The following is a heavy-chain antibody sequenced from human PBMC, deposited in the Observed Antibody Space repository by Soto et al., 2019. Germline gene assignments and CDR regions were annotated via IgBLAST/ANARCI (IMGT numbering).Heavy chain of an antibody. CDR3: AREKTDKRYYYDGMDV. J-gene: IGHJ6*02. V-gene: IGHV1-46*01. D-gene: IGHD1-1*01. Sequence: QVQLVQSGAEVKKPGASVKVSCKASGYTFTSYYMHWVRQAPGQGLEWMGIINPSGGSTSYAQKFQGRVTMTRDTSTSTVYMELSSLRSEATAVYYCAREKTDKRYYYDGMDVWGQGTTVTVSS. CDR1: GYTFTSYY. CDR2: INPSGGST.